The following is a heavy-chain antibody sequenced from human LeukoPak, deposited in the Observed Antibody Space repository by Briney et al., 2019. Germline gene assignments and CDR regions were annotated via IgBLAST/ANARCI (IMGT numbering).Heavy chain of an antibody. CDR1: GGSFSGYY. J-gene: IGHJ5*02. V-gene: IGHV4-34*01. CDR3: ARGRPRIAARQDNWFDP. Sequence: PSETLSLTCAVYGGSFSGYYWSWIHQPPGRGLEWIGEINHSGSTNYNPSLKSRVTISVDTSKNQFSLKLSSVTAADTAVYYCARGRPRIAARQDNWFDPWGQGTLVTVSS. CDR2: INHSGST. D-gene: IGHD6-6*01.